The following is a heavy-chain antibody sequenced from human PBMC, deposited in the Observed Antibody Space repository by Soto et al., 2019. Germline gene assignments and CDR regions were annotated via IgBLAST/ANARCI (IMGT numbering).Heavy chain of an antibody. CDR1: FSLSTSGVG. J-gene: IGHJ5*02. D-gene: IGHD2-15*01. V-gene: IGHV2-5*02. CDR3: AHRRAYCSGGSCYSIWFDP. CDR2: IYWDDDK. Sequence: FSLSTSGVGVGWIRQPPGKALEWLALIYWDDDKRYIPSLKSRLTITKDTSKSQVVLTMTNMDPVDTATYYCAHRRAYCSGGSCYSIWFDPWGQGTLVTVSS.